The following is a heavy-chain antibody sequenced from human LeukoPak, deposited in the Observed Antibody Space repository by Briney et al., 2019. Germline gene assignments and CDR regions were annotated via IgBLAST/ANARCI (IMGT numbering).Heavy chain of an antibody. V-gene: IGHV3-64*01. CDR1: GFTFSSDA. Sequence: PGGSLRLSCAASGFTFSSDAMHWVRQAPGKGLEYVSAISSNGGTTHYGNSVKGRFTISRDNSKNTLYLQMGSLRAEDMAVYFCARSSGYGYYFDYWGQGILLTVSS. CDR3: ARSSGYGYYFDY. J-gene: IGHJ4*02. D-gene: IGHD3-22*01. CDR2: ISSNGGTT.